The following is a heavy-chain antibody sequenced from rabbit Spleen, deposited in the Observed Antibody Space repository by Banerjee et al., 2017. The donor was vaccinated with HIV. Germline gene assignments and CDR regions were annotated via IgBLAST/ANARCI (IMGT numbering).Heavy chain of an antibody. Sequence: QEQLEESGGGLVQPEGSLTLTCKASGFSFSDRDVICWVRQAPGKRPEWIGCIVSGSGNIYYASCAKGRFTISKPSSTMVTLQMTSLTAADTATYFCARDLASVVGWNFSLWGPGTLV. CDR3: ARDLASVVGWNFSL. D-gene: IGHD3-1*01. CDR2: IVSGSGNI. CDR1: GFSFSDRDV. J-gene: IGHJ4*01. V-gene: IGHV1S45*01.